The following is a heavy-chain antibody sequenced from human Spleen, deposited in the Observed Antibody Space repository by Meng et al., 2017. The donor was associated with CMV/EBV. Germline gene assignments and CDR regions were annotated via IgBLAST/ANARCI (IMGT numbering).Heavy chain of an antibody. CDR1: GGTFGSYA. J-gene: IGHJ3*02. V-gene: IGHV1-2*02. D-gene: IGHD4-17*01. CDR2: IDPNSDGP. CDR3: ARVRAHGDFDDAFDI. Sequence: ASVKVSCKASGGTFGSYAISWVRQAPGQGLEWMGWIDPNSDGPNYAQEFQGRVTLTRDTSISTAYMELRRLRSDDTAVYYCARVRAHGDFDDAFDIWGQGTMVTVSS.